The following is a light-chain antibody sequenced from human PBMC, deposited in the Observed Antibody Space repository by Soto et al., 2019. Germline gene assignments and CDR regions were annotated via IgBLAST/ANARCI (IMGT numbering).Light chain of an antibody. CDR2: RNN. V-gene: IGLV1-47*01. J-gene: IGLJ2*01. Sequence: QSVLTQPPSASGTPGQRVTISCSGSYSNIGSNSVYWYQQLPGTAPKLLIYRNNQRPSGVPDRFSGSKSGTSASLAISGLRSEDEADYYCATWDDSLSGPVVFGGGTKLTVL. CDR3: ATWDDSLSGPVV. CDR1: YSNIGSNS.